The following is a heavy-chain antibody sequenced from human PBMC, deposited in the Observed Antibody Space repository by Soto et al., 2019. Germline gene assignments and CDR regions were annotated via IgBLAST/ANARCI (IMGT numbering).Heavy chain of an antibody. Sequence: SETLSLTCTVSGGSISSPGYYWSWIRQHPGKGLEWIGYIYYSGSTYYNPSLKSRVAISVDTSKNQFSLKLRSVTAADTAVYYCARANYFESSGPFDYWGPGTLVTVSS. CDR2: IYYSGST. V-gene: IGHV4-31*03. J-gene: IGHJ4*02. CDR1: GGSISSPGYY. CDR3: ARANYFESSGPFDY. D-gene: IGHD3-22*01.